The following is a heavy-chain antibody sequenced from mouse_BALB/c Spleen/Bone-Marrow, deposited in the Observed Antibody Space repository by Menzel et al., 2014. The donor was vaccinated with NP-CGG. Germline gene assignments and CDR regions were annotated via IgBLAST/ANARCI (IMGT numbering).Heavy chain of an antibody. V-gene: IGHV5-6*01. CDR3: ARPYDFGAWFAY. CDR1: GFTFSSYG. J-gene: IGHJ3*01. D-gene: IGHD2-4*01. Sequence: EVKLVESGGDLVKPGGSLKLSCAASGFTFSSYGMSWVRQTPDKRLEWVATISSGGSYTYYPDSVKGRLTISRDNAKNTLYLQMSSLKSEDTAMYYCARPYDFGAWFAYWGQGTLVTVSA. CDR2: ISSGGSYT.